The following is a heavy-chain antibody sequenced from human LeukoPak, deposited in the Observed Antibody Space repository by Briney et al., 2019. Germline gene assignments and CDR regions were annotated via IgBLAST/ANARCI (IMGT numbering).Heavy chain of an antibody. CDR3: AKEGRYGDYFDY. CDR1: RFAFSNYG. V-gene: IGHV3-30*18. Sequence: PGGSLRLSCAASRFAFSNYGIYWVRQAPGKGLGWVAVISNDGGDKYCADSVKGRFTISRDNSNKTVYLQMNSLRAEDTAVYYCAKEGRYGDYFDYWGQGTLVTVSS. D-gene: IGHD4/OR15-4a*01. J-gene: IGHJ4*02. CDR2: ISNDGGDK.